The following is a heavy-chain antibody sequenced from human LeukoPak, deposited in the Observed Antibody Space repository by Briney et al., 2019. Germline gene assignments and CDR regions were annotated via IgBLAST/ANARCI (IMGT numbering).Heavy chain of an antibody. Sequence: GGSLRLSCAASGFTFSSYTMNWVRQAPGKGLEWISYISTNSGTIYYADSVKGRFTISRDNAKNSLFLQMSSLRAEDTAVYYCARDLYGDYFAYWGQGTLVTVSS. V-gene: IGHV3-48*01. CDR3: ARDLYGDYFAY. CDR1: GFTFSSYT. CDR2: ISTNSGTI. D-gene: IGHD4-17*01. J-gene: IGHJ4*02.